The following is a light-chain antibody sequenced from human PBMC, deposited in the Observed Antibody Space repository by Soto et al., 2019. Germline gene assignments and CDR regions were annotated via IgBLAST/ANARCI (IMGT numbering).Light chain of an antibody. Sequence: VLTPSPATLSLSPVARATLSCRASLNVNSYLAWYQQKPGQAPRLLIYDASNRATGIPARFSGSGSGTDFTLTISSLEPEDFAVYYCQQRSNWPPWTFGQGTRLDIK. J-gene: IGKJ5*01. CDR2: DAS. CDR1: LNVNSY. V-gene: IGKV3-11*01. CDR3: QQRSNWPPWT.